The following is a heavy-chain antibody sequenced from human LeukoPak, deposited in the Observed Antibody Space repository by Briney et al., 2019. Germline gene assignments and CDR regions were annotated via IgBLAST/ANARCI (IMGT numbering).Heavy chain of an antibody. Sequence: GGSLRLSCAASGFTFSSYWMHWVRQAPGKGLVWVSRINSDGSSTSYADSVKGRFTISRDNAKNTLYLQMNSLRAEDTAVYYCARVQEINDFWSGYYYYYGMDVWGQGTTVTASS. CDR2: INSDGSST. CDR3: ARVQEINDFWSGYYYYYGMDV. J-gene: IGHJ6*02. D-gene: IGHD3-3*01. CDR1: GFTFSSYW. V-gene: IGHV3-74*01.